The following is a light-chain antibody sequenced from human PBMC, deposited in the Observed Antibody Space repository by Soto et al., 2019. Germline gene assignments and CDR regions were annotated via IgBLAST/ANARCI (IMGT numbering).Light chain of an antibody. Sequence: QSALTQPASVSGSPGQSITISCTGTSSDVGGYKYVSWYQQHPGKAPKLMIYDVSKRPSGVPDRFSGSKSGNTASLTVSGLQAEDEADYYCSSYAGSNNLGVFGTGTKLTVL. CDR2: DVS. CDR1: SSDVGGYKY. J-gene: IGLJ1*01. V-gene: IGLV2-8*01. CDR3: SSYAGSNNLGV.